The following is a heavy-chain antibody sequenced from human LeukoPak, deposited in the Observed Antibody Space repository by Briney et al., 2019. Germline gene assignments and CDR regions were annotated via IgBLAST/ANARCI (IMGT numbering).Heavy chain of an antibody. CDR1: GLSFSTYA. CDR2: ISRSGDNT. Sequence: GGSLRLSCAASGLSFSTYAMTWVRQAPGKGLEWVSTISRSGDNTYYADSVKGRFTISRDNSNNTLYLQMNSLRAEDTAVYYCARARGLVYYYYYYMDVWGKGTTVTVSS. J-gene: IGHJ6*03. V-gene: IGHV3-23*01. D-gene: IGHD2-21*01. CDR3: ARARGLVYYYYYYMDV.